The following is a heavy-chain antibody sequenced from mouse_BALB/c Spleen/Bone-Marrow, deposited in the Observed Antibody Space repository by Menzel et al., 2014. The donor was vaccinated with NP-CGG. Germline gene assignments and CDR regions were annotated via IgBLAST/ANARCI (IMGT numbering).Heavy chain of an antibody. J-gene: IGHJ4*01. V-gene: IGHV3-1*02. CDR1: GYSITSGYT. CDR2: IHYSGTT. Sequence: EVQLQQSGPDLVKPSQSLSLTCTVTGYSITSGYTWHWIRQFPGNTLEWMGYIHYSGTTNYNPSLKSRISITRDTSKNQFFLQLNSVTTEDTATYNCAITTVVNAMDYWGQGTSVTVSS. D-gene: IGHD1-1*01. CDR3: AITTVVNAMDY.